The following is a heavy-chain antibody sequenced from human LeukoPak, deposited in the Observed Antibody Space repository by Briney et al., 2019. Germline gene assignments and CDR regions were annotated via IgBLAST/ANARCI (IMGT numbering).Heavy chain of an antibody. J-gene: IGHJ4*02. V-gene: IGHV3-48*03. D-gene: IGHD3-22*01. CDR3: AKVPYYYDSSGYYYDY. Sequence: GGSLRLSCAASGFTFSSYEMNWVRQAPGKGLEWVSYISSSGSTIYYADSVKGRFTISRDSAKNSLYLQMNSLRAEDTAVYYCAKVPYYYDSSGYYYDYWGQGTLVTVSS. CDR2: ISSSGSTI. CDR1: GFTFSSYE.